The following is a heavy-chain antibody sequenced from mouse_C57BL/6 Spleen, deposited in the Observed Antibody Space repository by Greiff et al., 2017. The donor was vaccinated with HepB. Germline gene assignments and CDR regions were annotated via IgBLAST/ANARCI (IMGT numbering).Heavy chain of an antibody. V-gene: IGHV1-64*01. Sequence: QVQLKQPGAELVKPGASVKLSCKASGYTFTSYWMHWVKQRPGQGLEWIGMIHPNSGSTNYNEKFKSKATLTLDKSSSTAYMQLSSLTSEDSAVYYCARAPLDYDEDWYFDVWGTGTTVTVSS. J-gene: IGHJ1*03. CDR1: GYTFTSYW. CDR2: IHPNSGST. D-gene: IGHD2-4*01. CDR3: ARAPLDYDEDWYFDV.